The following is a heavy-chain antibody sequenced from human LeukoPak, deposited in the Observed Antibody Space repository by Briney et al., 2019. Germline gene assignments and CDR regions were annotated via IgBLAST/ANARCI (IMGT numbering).Heavy chain of an antibody. CDR3: ARHSYGDYVVYFDY. D-gene: IGHD4-17*01. V-gene: IGHV4-34*01. J-gene: IGHJ4*02. CDR1: GGSFSGYY. CDR2: INHSGST. Sequence: SETLSLTCAVYGGSFSGYYWSWIRQPPGKGLEWIGEINHSGSTNYNPSLKSRVPISVDTSKNQFSLKLSSVTAADTAVYYCARHSYGDYVVYFDYWGQGTLVTVSS.